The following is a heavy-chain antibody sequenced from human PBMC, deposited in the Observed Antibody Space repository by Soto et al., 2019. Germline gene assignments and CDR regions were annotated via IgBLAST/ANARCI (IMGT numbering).Heavy chain of an antibody. V-gene: IGHV4-30-2*01. D-gene: IGHD1-26*01. J-gene: IGHJ6*02. CDR1: GGSISSGGYS. CDR3: ARERVEDGGASGVGHGNEGGYYYYGMDV. Sequence: KPSETLSLTCAVSGGSISSGGYSWSWIRQPPGKGLEWIGYIYHSGSTYYNPSLKSRVTISVDRSKNQFSLKLSSVTAADTAVYYCARERVEDGGASGVGHGNEGGYYYYGMDVWGQGTTVTVSS. CDR2: IYHSGST.